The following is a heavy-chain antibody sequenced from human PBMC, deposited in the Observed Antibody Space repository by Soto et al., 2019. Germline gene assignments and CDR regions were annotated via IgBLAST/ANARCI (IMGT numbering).Heavy chain of an antibody. CDR2: FDPEDGET. D-gene: IGHD1-1*01. CDR1: GHTLTELS. V-gene: IGHV1-24*01. J-gene: IGHJ4*02. Sequence: QVQLLQSGAEVKKPGASVKVSCKVSGHTLTELSMHWVRQAPGRGLEWMGGFDPEDGETIFAQKFQGRVTMTEDTSTDSPYMELTSLRSEDTAVYYWAAGGTRWLHSPFDYWGQGTLVTIPS. CDR3: AAGGTRWLHSPFDY.